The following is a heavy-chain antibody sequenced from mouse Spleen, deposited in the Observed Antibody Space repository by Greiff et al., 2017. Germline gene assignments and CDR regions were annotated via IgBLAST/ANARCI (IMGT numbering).Heavy chain of an antibody. CDR2: ISSGSSTI. V-gene: IGHV5-17*01. J-gene: IGHJ3*01. CDR1: GFTFSDYG. Sequence: EVHLVESGGGLVKPGGSLKLSCAASGFTFSDYGMHWVRQAPEKGLEWVAYISSGSSTIYYADTVKGRFTISRDNAKNTLFLQMTSLRSEDTAMYYCARAPLYRYDGGFAYWGQGTLVTVSA. CDR3: ARAPLYRYDGGFAY. D-gene: IGHD2-14*01.